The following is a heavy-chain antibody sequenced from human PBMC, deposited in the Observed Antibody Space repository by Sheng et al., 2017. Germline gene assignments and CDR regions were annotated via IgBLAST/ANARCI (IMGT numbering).Heavy chain of an antibody. Sequence: QVQLVESGGGVVQPGRSLRLSCAASGFTFSSYGMHWVRQAPGKGLEWVAVIWYDGSNKYYADSVKGRFTISRDNSKNTLYLQMNSLRAEDTAVYYCARDPYKQQLTVDYYYGMDVWGQGTTVTVSS. CDR1: GFTFSSYG. J-gene: IGHJ6*02. D-gene: IGHD6-13*01. CDR2: IWYDGSNK. CDR3: ARDPYKQQLTVDYYYGMDV. V-gene: IGHV3-33*01.